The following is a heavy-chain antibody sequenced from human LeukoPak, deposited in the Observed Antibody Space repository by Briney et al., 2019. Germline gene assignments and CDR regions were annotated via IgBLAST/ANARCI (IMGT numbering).Heavy chain of an antibody. CDR2: ISAYNGNT. J-gene: IGHJ5*02. CDR1: GYTFTGHY. D-gene: IGHD6-13*01. Sequence: ASVKVSCKASGYTFTGHYMHWVRQAPGQGLEWMGWISAYNGNTNYAQKLQGRVTMTTDTSTSTAYMELRSLRSDDTAVYYCARDRTAAASGFDPWGQGTLVTVSS. V-gene: IGHV1-18*04. CDR3: ARDRTAAASGFDP.